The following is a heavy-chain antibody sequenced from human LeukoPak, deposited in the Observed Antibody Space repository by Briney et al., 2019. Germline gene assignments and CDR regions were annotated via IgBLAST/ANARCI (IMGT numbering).Heavy chain of an antibody. V-gene: IGHV4-34*01. D-gene: IGHD4-11*01. J-gene: IGHJ6*02. CDR2: INHSGST. CDR1: GGSFSGYY. CDR3: AGSFDYSTPFGMDV. Sequence: SETPSLTCAVYGGSFSGYYWSWIRQPPGKGLEWIGEINHSGSTNYNPSLKSRVTISVDTSKNQFSLKLSSVTAADTAVYYCAGSFDYSTPFGMDVWGQGTTVTVSS.